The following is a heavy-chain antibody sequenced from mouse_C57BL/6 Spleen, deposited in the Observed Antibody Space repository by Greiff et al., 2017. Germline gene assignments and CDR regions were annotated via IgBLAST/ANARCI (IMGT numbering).Heavy chain of an antibody. CDR2: IIDGGSYT. V-gene: IGHV5-4*01. CDR1: GFTFSSYA. J-gene: IGHJ1*03. D-gene: IGHD1-1*01. Sequence: EVQLVESGGGLVKPGGSLKLSCAASGFTFSSYAMSWVRQTPEKRLEWVATIIDGGSYTYYPDNVKGRFTSSRDNAKDNLYLQMSHLKSEDTAMYYCARDSYGRRYWYFDVWGTGTTVTVSS. CDR3: ARDSYGRRYWYFDV.